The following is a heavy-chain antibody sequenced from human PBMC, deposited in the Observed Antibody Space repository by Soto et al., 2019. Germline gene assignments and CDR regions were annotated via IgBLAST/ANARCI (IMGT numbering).Heavy chain of an antibody. CDR1: GFTFSSYS. D-gene: IGHD1-1*01. CDR2: ISSSSSYI. Sequence: GESLRLFCAASGFTFSSYSMNWVRQAPGKGPEWVSSISSSSSYIYYADSVKGRFTISRDNAKNSLYLQMNSLRAEDTAVYYCARTGTTNAFDIWGQGTMVTVSS. V-gene: IGHV3-21*01. J-gene: IGHJ3*02. CDR3: ARTGTTNAFDI.